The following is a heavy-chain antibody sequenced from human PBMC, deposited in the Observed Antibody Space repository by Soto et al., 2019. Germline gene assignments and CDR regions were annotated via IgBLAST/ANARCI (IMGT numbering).Heavy chain of an antibody. J-gene: IGHJ5*02. CDR1: WDSVSSNNAA. Sequence: QVQLQQSGPGLVKPSQTLSLTCAISWDSVSSNNAAWNWIRQSPSRGLEWLGRTYYRSKWYKDYAVSVKSRITINPDTAKNQFSLQLNSVTPEDTAVYYCARVIWFGEDRGPNWSDPWGQGTLVTVSS. CDR2: TYYRSKWYK. D-gene: IGHD3-10*01. V-gene: IGHV6-1*01. CDR3: ARVIWFGEDRGPNWSDP.